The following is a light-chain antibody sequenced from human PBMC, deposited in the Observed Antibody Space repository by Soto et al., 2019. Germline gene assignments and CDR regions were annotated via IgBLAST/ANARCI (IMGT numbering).Light chain of an antibody. J-gene: IGLJ1*01. CDR1: SIDVGAYNY. CDR2: EVG. CDR3: SSYTARGTRV. V-gene: IGLV2-14*01. Sequence: QSVLTQPPSASGSPGQSITISCTGTSIDVGAYNYVSWYQQHPDKAPKLLIYEVGNRPSGVSFRFSGSKSGNTASLTISGLQAEDEADYYCSSYTARGTRVFGTGTKVTVL.